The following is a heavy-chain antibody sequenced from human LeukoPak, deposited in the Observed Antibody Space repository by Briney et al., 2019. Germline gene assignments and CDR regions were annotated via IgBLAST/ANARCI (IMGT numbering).Heavy chain of an antibody. V-gene: IGHV4-59*12. CDR2: IYYSGNT. CDR3: ARGRRSTVVTPFDY. CDR1: GTSISTYY. J-gene: IGHJ4*02. D-gene: IGHD4-23*01. Sequence: PSETLSLTCTVSGTSISTYYWSWIRQPPGKGLEWIAYIYYSGNTNYNPSLKGRVTISVDTSKNQFSLKLSSVTAADTAVYYCARGRRSTVVTPFDYWGQGTLVTVSS.